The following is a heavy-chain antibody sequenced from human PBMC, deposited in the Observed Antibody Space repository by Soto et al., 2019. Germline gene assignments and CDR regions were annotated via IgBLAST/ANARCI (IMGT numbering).Heavy chain of an antibody. V-gene: IGHV3-23*01. CDR3: AKIVGELLFSNWFDP. CDR2: ISGSGGST. CDR1: GFTFSSYA. J-gene: IGHJ5*02. D-gene: IGHD1-26*01. Sequence: GGSLRLSCAASGFTFSSYAMSWVRQAPGKGLEWVSAISGSGGSTYYADSVKGRFTISRDNSKNTLYLQMNSLRAEDTAVYYCAKIVGELLFSNWFDPWGQGTLVTVSS.